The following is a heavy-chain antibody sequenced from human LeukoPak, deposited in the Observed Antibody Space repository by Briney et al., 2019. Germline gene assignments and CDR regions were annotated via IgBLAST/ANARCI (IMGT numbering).Heavy chain of an antibody. V-gene: IGHV3-21*01. D-gene: IGHD2-8*02. Sequence: GGSLRLSCAASGFTFRSYSMNWVRQAPGKGLEWVSSINSDSNYIYYADSVQGRFTISRDNAKNTLYLQMNSLSVEDTAIYYCARIATGGPLDWGQGTLVIVSS. CDR2: INSDSNYI. J-gene: IGHJ4*02. CDR3: ARIATGGPLD. CDR1: GFTFRSYS.